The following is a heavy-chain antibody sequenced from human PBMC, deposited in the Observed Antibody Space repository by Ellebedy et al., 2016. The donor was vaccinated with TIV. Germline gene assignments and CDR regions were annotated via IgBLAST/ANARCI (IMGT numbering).Heavy chain of an antibody. CDR1: GGSISGSTSY. CDR3: AKDGGYSSGWYND. J-gene: IGHJ4*02. V-gene: IGHV4-39*07. D-gene: IGHD6-19*01. CDR2: IYYIGMT. Sequence: SETLSLTXTVSGGSISGSTSYWGWIRQPPGKGLEWIGTIYYIGMTYSNPSLKSRLTISVDTSKNQFSLNLSSVTAADTAVYYCAKDGGYSSGWYNDWGQGTLVTVSS.